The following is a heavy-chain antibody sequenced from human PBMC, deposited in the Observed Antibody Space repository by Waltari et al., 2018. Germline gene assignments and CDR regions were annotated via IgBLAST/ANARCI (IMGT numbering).Heavy chain of an antibody. D-gene: IGHD6-13*01. CDR3: ARFAAALGPFDY. Sequence: QVQLQQWGAGLLKPSETLSLTCAVYGGSFSGYYWSWLRPPPGKGLEWIGEINHSGSTNYNPSLKSRVTISVDTSKNQFSLKLSSVTAADTAVYYCARFAAALGPFDYWGQGTLVTVSS. CDR1: GGSFSGYY. J-gene: IGHJ4*02. CDR2: INHSGST. V-gene: IGHV4-34*01.